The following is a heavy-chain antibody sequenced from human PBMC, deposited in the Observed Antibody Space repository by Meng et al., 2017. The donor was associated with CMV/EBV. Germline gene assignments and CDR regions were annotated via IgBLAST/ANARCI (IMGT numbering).Heavy chain of an antibody. Sequence: GGSLRLSCAASGFTFSSYAMHWVRQAPGKGLEWVAVISYDGNNKYYADSVKGRFTISRDNSKNTLYLQMNSLRAEDTAVYYCARDRVTAAAGVGWFDPWGQGTLVTVSS. J-gene: IGHJ5*02. CDR2: ISYDGNNK. V-gene: IGHV3-30*04. CDR1: GFTFSSYA. CDR3: ARDRVTAAAGVGWFDP. D-gene: IGHD6-13*01.